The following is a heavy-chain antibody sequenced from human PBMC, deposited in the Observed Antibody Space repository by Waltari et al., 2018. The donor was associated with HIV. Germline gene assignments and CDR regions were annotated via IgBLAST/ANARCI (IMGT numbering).Heavy chain of an antibody. CDR3: ARGGYCSGGSCYSRAFDI. J-gene: IGHJ3*02. CDR1: GGTFSSYA. Sequence: QVQLVQSGAEVKKPGSSVKVSCKASGGTFSSYAISWVRQAPGQGLEWMGGIIPIFGTANYAQKFQGRVTITADESTSTAYMELSSLRSEDTAVYYCARGGYCSGGSCYSRAFDIWGQGTMVTVSS. CDR2: IIPIFGTA. D-gene: IGHD2-15*01. V-gene: IGHV1-69*01.